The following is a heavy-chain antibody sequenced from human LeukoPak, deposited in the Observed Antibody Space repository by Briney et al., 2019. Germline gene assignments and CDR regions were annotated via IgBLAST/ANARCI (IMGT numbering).Heavy chain of an antibody. CDR2: IYHSGST. CDR1: GGSIRSGGSS. Sequence: PSETLSLTCAVSGGSIRSGGSSWSWIRQPPGKGLEWIGYIYHSGSTYYNPSLKSRVTISVDTSKNQFSLKLSSVTAADTAVYYCARGPLGYCSGGSCYRAYPTKPNWFDPWGQGTLVTVSS. D-gene: IGHD2-15*01. V-gene: IGHV4-30-2*01. J-gene: IGHJ5*02. CDR3: ARGPLGYCSGGSCYRAYPTKPNWFDP.